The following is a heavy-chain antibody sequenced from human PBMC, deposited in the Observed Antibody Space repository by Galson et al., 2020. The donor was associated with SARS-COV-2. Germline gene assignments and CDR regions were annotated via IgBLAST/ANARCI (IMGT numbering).Heavy chain of an antibody. V-gene: IGHV3-15*07. J-gene: IGHJ6*02. CDR2: IKSKTDGGTT. Sequence: GESLKISCAASGFTFSNAWMNWVRQAPGKGLEWVGRIKSKTDGGTTDYAAPVKGRFTISRDDSKNTLYLQMNSLKTEDTAVYYCTTDQEWHYSNYYYYGMDVWGQGTTVTVSS. CDR3: TTDQEWHYSNYYYYGMDV. D-gene: IGHD4-4*01. CDR1: GFTFSNAW.